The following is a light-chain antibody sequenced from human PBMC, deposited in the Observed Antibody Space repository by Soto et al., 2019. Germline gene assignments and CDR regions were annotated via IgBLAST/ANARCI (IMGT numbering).Light chain of an antibody. V-gene: IGKV3-15*01. CDR1: QSVSSY. J-gene: IGKJ1*01. CDR3: QQYNNWPRT. Sequence: EKVMTQSRATPSVSPGARAPLSCRASQSVSSYLAWYQQKPGQAPRLLIYDASTRATGIPARFSGSGSGTEFTLTISSLQSEDFAVYYCQQYNNWPRTVGQGTKVDIK. CDR2: DAS.